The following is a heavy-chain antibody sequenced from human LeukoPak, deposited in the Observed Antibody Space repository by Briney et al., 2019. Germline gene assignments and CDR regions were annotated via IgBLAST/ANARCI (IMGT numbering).Heavy chain of an antibody. CDR2: ISSSSSYI. Sequence: GGSLRLSCAASGFTFSSYSINWVRQAPGKGLEWVSSISSSSSYIYYADSVKGRFTISRDNAKNSLYLQMNSLRAEDTAVYYCARARGYSYGYVYWGQGTLVTVYS. D-gene: IGHD5-18*01. V-gene: IGHV3-21*01. J-gene: IGHJ4*02. CDR1: GFTFSSYS. CDR3: ARARGYSYGYVY.